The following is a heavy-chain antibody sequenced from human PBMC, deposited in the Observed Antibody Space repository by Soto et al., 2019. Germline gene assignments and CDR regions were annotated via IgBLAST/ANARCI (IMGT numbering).Heavy chain of an antibody. D-gene: IGHD3-22*01. V-gene: IGHV1-2*02. Sequence: QVQLVQSGAEVKKPGASVKVSCKASGYTFTGYYMHWVRQAPGQGLEWMGWINPNSGGTTYAQKLQGRVTMTRDTSISTAYMELSRLRSDDTAVYYCASYDSSGSLGYWGQGTLVTGSS. CDR2: INPNSGGT. J-gene: IGHJ4*02. CDR1: GYTFTGYY. CDR3: ASYDSSGSLGY.